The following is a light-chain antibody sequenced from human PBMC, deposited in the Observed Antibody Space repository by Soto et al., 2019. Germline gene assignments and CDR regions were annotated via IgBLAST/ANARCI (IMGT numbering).Light chain of an antibody. CDR3: QSYDTSPSGYV. J-gene: IGLJ1*01. CDR1: SSNIGAGHD. Sequence: QSVLTQPPSVSGAPGQRVTISCTGSSSNIGAGHDVHWYQQLPGTAPKLLIYANKNRPAGVPDRFSASKSGTSASLAITGLQAEDEADYYCQSYDTSPSGYVFGTGTKVTDL. CDR2: ANK. V-gene: IGLV1-40*01.